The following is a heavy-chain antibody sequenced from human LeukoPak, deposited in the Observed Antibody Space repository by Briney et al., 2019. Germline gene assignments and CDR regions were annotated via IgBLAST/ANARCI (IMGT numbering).Heavy chain of an antibody. V-gene: IGHV1-8*01. J-gene: IGHJ4*02. CDR3: ARGWISGDVSEYYFEI. CDR2: MGARHGYT. D-gene: IGHD5/OR15-5a*01. CDR1: GYTFTSYD. Sequence: ASVKVSCKASGYTFTSYDINWVRHAPGQGLEWMGWMGARHGYTGYAQRFQGRITMTRDTSISTAYMELSSLTSDDTAVYYCARGWISGDVSEYYFEIWGQGTLVTVSS.